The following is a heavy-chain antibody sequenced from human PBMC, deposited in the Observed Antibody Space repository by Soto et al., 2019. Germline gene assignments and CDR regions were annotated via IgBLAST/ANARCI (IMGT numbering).Heavy chain of an antibody. CDR3: ARGRMHFAPGNRLRYYGMVV. D-gene: IGHD3-10*01. Sequence: LSLTCSISNGSFTGYYWSWIRQPPGEGLEWIGEINTGGGTNLNPSLKSRVRLSMDASKNQFSLSLTSLAAADTGLYFCARGRMHFAPGNRLRYYGMVVWGQGTTVTVSS. CDR1: NGSFTGYY. J-gene: IGHJ6*02. CDR2: INTGGGT. V-gene: IGHV4-34*01.